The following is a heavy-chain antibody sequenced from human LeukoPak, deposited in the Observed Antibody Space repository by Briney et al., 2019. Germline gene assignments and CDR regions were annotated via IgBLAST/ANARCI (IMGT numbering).Heavy chain of an antibody. V-gene: IGHV3-30-3*01. CDR3: AKDPPY. Sequence: GRSLRLSCAASGFTFSSYAMHWVRQAPGKGLEWVAVISYDGSNKYYADSVKGRFTISRDNSKNTLYLQMNSLRAEDTAVYYCAKDPPYWGQGTLVTVSS. CDR1: GFTFSSYA. CDR2: ISYDGSNK. J-gene: IGHJ4*02.